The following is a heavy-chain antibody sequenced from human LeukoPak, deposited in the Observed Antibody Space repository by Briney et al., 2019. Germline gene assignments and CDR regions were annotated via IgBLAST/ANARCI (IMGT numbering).Heavy chain of an antibody. CDR1: GGSFSGYY. CDR3: AREGVGYYYDSSGYYPLDY. J-gene: IGHJ4*02. Sequence: SETLSLTCAVYGGSFSGYYWSWLRQPPGRGLEWIGEINHSGSTNYNPSLKSRVTISVDTSKNQFSLKLSCVTAADTAVYYCAREGVGYYYDSSGYYPLDYWGQGTLVTVSS. D-gene: IGHD3-22*01. CDR2: INHSGST. V-gene: IGHV4-34*01.